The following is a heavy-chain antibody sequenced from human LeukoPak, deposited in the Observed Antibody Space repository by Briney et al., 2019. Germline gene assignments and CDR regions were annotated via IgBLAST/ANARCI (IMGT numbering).Heavy chain of an antibody. CDR3: ARGKQWLVRGYYYYYMDV. V-gene: IGHV3-20*04. J-gene: IGHJ6*03. Sequence: GGSLRLSCAASGFTFDDYGMSWVRQAPGKGLEWVSGINWNGDSTGYAVSVKGRFSISRDNTKNSLYLQMNNLRAEDTALYYCARGKQWLVRGYYYYYMDVWGKGTTVTISS. CDR2: INWNGDST. CDR1: GFTFDDYG. D-gene: IGHD6-19*01.